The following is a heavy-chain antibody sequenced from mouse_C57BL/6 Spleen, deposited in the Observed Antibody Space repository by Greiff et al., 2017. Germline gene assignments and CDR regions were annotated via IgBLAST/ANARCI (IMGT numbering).Heavy chain of an antibody. D-gene: IGHD3-1*01. CDR2: INPSTGGT. Sequence: VQLQQSGPELVKPGASVKISCKASGYSFTGYYMHWVKQSPEKSLEWIGEINPSTGGTTYNQKFKAKATLTVDKSSSTAYMQLNSLTSEDSAVYFCASRGLRPWDYYAMGYCGQGTSVTVSS. V-gene: IGHV1-42*01. CDR1: GYSFTGYY. J-gene: IGHJ4*01. CDR3: ASRGLRPWDYYAMGY.